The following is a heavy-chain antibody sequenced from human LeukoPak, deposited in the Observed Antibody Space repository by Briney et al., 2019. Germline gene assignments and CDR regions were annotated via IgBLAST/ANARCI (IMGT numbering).Heavy chain of an antibody. V-gene: IGHV4-34*01. J-gene: IGHJ4*02. CDR2: INHSGST. D-gene: IGHD3-10*01. CDR3: ARRYYGSGSSIDY. Sequence: SETLSLTCAVYGGSFSGYYWSWIRQPPGKGLEWIGEINHSGSTNYNPSLKSRVTIPVDTSKNQFSLKLSSVTAADTAVYYCARRYYGSGSSIDYWGQGTLVTVSS. CDR1: GGSFSGYY.